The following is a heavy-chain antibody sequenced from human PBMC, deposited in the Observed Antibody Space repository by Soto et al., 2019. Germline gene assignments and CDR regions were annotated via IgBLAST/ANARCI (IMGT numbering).Heavy chain of an antibody. CDR3: ARDKSLYSSGWQKRPFDY. V-gene: IGHV3-30-3*01. CDR1: GFTFSSYA. J-gene: IGHJ4*02. CDR2: MSYDGSNK. Sequence: GGSLRLSCAASGFTFSSYAMHWVRQAPGKGLEWVAVMSYDGSNKYYADSVKGRFTISRDNSKNTLYLQMNSLRAEDTAVYYCARDKSLYSSGWQKRPFDYWGTGILGTVSS. D-gene: IGHD6-19*01.